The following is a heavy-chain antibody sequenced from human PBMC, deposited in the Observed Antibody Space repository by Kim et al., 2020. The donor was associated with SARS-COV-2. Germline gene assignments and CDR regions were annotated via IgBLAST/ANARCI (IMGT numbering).Heavy chain of an antibody. CDR2: SIT. D-gene: IGHD4-17*01. V-gene: IGHV3-74*01. J-gene: IGHJ4*02. Sequence: SITDYAESVQGRFTISRDNAKNTLHLQMNSLRAEDTAVYYCARGHYGDYVWGQGTLVTVSS. CDR3: ARGHYGDYV.